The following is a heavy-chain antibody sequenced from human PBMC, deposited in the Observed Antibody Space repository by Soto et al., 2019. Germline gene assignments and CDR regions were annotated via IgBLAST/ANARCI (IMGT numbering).Heavy chain of an antibody. D-gene: IGHD2-15*01. CDR2: IWYDGSNK. CDR1: GFTFSSYG. V-gene: IGHV3-33*01. J-gene: IGHJ6*03. Sequence: GGSLRLSCAASGFTFSSYGMHWVRQAPGKGLEWVAVIWYDGSNKYYADSVKGRFTISRDNSKNTLYLQMNSLRAEDTAVYYCARGVSSCKTCYYMDVWGKGTTVTVSS. CDR3: ARGVSSCKTCYYMDV.